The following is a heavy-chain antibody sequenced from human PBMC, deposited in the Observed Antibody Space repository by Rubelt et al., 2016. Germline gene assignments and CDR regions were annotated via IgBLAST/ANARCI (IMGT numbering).Heavy chain of an antibody. CDR1: GYTFTTYG. CDR3: ARGYCSSANCLFNWFDP. CDR2: IRTYNGNT. V-gene: IGHV1-18*01. Sequence: QVQLVQSGAEVKKPGASVKVSCKATGYTFTTYGISWVRQAPGQGLEWMGWIRTYNGNTNYAQKHQGRVTRTTYTATSTAYMELRSLRSDDTAMYFCARGYCSSANCLFNWFDPWGQGTLVTVSS. D-gene: IGHD2-2*01. J-gene: IGHJ5*02.